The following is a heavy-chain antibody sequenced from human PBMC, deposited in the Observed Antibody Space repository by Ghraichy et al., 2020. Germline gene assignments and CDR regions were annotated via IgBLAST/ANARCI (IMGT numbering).Heavy chain of an antibody. CDR1: GFTFSSYW. Sequence: GGSLRLSCAASGFTFSSYWMSWVRQAPGKGLEWVANIKQDGSEKYYVDSVKGRFTISRDNAKNSLYLQMNSLRAEDTAVYYCARDESMVRGGYNAFDIWGQGTMVTVSS. CDR2: IKQDGSEK. D-gene: IGHD3-10*01. J-gene: IGHJ3*02. CDR3: ARDESMVRGGYNAFDI. V-gene: IGHV3-7*03.